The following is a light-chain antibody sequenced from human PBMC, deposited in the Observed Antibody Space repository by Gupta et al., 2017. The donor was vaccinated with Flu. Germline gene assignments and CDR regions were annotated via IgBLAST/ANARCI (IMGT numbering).Light chain of an antibody. Sequence: VIISCTGSSYNIGAGYDVHWYQHRPGTPPKLLIYVNSNRPSGVPDRFSGSKSGTSASLAITGLQAEDETNYYCQSDDSSLSGSLFGGGTKVTVL. J-gene: IGLJ3*02. CDR1: SYNIGAGYD. V-gene: IGLV1-40*01. CDR3: QSDDSSLSGSL. CDR2: VNS.